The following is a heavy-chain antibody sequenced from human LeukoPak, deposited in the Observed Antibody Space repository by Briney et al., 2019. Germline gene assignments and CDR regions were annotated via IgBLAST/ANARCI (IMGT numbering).Heavy chain of an antibody. D-gene: IGHD2-2*01. CDR1: GGSFSDYY. Sequence: SETLSLTCAVYGGSFSDYYWSWIRQPPGKGLEWIGEINHSGSTNYNPSLKSRVIISVDTSKNQFSPKLSSVTAADTAVYYCARTDIVVVPAAMGYYYYMDVWGKGTTVTVSS. CDR2: INHSGST. V-gene: IGHV4-34*01. J-gene: IGHJ6*03. CDR3: ARTDIVVVPAAMGYYYYMDV.